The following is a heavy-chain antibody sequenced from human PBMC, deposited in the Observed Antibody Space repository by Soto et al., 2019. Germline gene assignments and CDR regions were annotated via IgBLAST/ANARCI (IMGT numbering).Heavy chain of an antibody. D-gene: IGHD6-13*01. CDR1: GGSLSSGDYY. J-gene: IGHJ5*02. CDR2: IYYSGST. CDR3: ARERPDGSRLDP. V-gene: IGHV4-30-4*01. Sequence: SETLSLTCTVSGGSLSSGDYYWSWIRQPPGKGLEWIGYIYYSGSTYYNPSLKSRVTISVDTSKNQFSLKLSSVTAADTAVYYCARERPDGSRLDPWGQGTLVTVAS.